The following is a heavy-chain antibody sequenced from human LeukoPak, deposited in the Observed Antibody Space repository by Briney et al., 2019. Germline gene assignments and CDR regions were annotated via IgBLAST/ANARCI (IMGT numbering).Heavy chain of an antibody. Sequence: PGGSLRLSCAASGFTFSSYAMHWVRQAPGKGLEWVAVISYDGSNKYYADSVKGRFTISRDNSKHALYLQMNSLRAEDAAVYYCARTEVSGGMDVWGQGTTVTVSS. V-gene: IGHV3-30-3*01. CDR2: ISYDGSNK. D-gene: IGHD2-8*01. CDR1: GFTFSSYA. J-gene: IGHJ6*02. CDR3: ARTEVSGGMDV.